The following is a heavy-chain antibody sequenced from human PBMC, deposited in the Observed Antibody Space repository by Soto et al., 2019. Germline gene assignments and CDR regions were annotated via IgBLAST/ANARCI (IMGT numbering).Heavy chain of an antibody. CDR3: AGGVGAAPGARREWYFDI. Sequence: QVQLVQSGAEVKKPGASVTVSCKTSGYPLTDFYIHWVRQAPGQGLEWMAWINPHTGDTNTALKFQGRVTMTRDTSINTACMEETRLSCDDDAVDYCAGGVGAAPGARREWYFDIWGRGTLVSVSS. D-gene: IGHD6-13*01. V-gene: IGHV1-2*02. J-gene: IGHJ2*01. CDR2: INPHTGDT. CDR1: GYPLTDFY.